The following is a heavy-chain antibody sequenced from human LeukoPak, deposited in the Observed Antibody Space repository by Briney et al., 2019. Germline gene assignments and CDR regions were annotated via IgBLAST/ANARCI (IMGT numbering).Heavy chain of an antibody. CDR1: GGSVSSGSYY. CDR2: VNHGGST. J-gene: IGHJ4*02. CDR3: ARGRVRVVPGTGYFDS. Sequence: SETLSLTCTVSGGSVSSGSYYWSWIRQPPGKELEWIGDVNHGGSTNYNPSLESRVTVSIDTWNSQFSLELNSVTAADTAVYYCARGRVRVVPGTGYFDSWSQGSLVIVSS. V-gene: IGHV4-61*01. D-gene: IGHD2-2*01.